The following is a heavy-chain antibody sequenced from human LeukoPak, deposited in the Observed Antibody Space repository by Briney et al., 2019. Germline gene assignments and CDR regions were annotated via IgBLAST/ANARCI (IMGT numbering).Heavy chain of an antibody. CDR1: GFTFSKYG. V-gene: IGHV3-23*01. Sequence: GGSLRLSCAASGFTFSKYGMNWVRQAPGKGLEWVSGIGVGGTTYYADSVKGRFTISRDTSKNTLYLQMNSLRAEDTAVYYCAKAQGYYDCWGEGTLVTVSS. CDR3: AKAQGYYDC. D-gene: IGHD3-22*01. J-gene: IGHJ4*02. CDR2: IGVGGTT.